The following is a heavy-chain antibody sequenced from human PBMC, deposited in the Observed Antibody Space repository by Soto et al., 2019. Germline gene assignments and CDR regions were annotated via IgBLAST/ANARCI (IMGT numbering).Heavy chain of an antibody. V-gene: IGHV4-34*01. D-gene: IGHD2-8*02. J-gene: IGHJ4*02. CDR2: INHSGST. Sequence: SETLSLTCAVYGGSFSGYYWTWIRQPPGTGLEWIGEINHSGSTNYNPSLKSRVTISIDTSKNQFSLKLTSVTAADTAVYYCARDKITGLFDYWGQGTLVTVS. CDR3: ARDKITGLFDY. CDR1: GGSFSGYY.